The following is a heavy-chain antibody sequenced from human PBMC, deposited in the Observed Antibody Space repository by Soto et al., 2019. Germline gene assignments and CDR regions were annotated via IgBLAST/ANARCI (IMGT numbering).Heavy chain of an antibody. J-gene: IGHJ4*02. CDR2: IRSKTHNYAT. CDR3: TRSGGSYSFGY. CDR1: GFTLSGSA. V-gene: IGHV3-73*02. Sequence: EVQLVESGGGLVQPGESLKLSCAASGFTLSGSAVHWVRQASGKGLGWVGRIRSKTHNYATDYIASVKGRFTMSRDDSNNTAYLQMNGLKTDDTAVYYCTRSGGSYSFGYWGQGTLVTVSS. D-gene: IGHD1-26*01.